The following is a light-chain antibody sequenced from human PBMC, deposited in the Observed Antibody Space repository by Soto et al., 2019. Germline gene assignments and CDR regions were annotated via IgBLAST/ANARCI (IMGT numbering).Light chain of an antibody. CDR1: QGISRY. Sequence: AIRMTQSPSSFSASTGDRVTITCRASQGISRYLAWYQQKPGKAPKLLIYAASTLQSGVPSRFSGSGSGTDFTLTISCLQSEDFATYYCQQYYSYPRTFGQGPKLEIK. J-gene: IGKJ2*01. CDR2: AAS. V-gene: IGKV1-8*01. CDR3: QQYYSYPRT.